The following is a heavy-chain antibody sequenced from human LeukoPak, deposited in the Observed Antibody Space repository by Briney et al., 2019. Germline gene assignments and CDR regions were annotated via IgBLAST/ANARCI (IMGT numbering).Heavy chain of an antibody. V-gene: IGHV4-59*01. J-gene: IGHJ1*01. CDR3: ARAYSSSSSAEYFQH. CDR2: IYYSGST. Sequence: KPSETLSLTCTVSGGSISSYYWSWIRQPPGKGLEWIGYIYYSGSTYYNPSLKSRVTISVDTSKNQFSLKLSSVTAADTAVYYCARAYSSSSSAEYFQHWGQGTLVTVSS. CDR1: GGSISSYY. D-gene: IGHD6-6*01.